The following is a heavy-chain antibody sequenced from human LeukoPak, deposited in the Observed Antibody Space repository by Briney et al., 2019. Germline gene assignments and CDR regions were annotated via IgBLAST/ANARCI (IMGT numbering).Heavy chain of an antibody. CDR3: AKDQGYCSGGSCYENWFDP. V-gene: IGHV3-30*02. CDR2: IRYDGSNK. J-gene: IGHJ5*02. Sequence: QPGGSLRLSCAASGFTFSSYGMHWVRQAPGKGLEWVAFIRYDGSNKYYADSVKGRFTISRDNSENTLYLQMNSLRAEDTAVYYCAKDQGYCSGGSCYENWFDPWGQGTLVTVSS. D-gene: IGHD2-15*01. CDR1: GFTFSSYG.